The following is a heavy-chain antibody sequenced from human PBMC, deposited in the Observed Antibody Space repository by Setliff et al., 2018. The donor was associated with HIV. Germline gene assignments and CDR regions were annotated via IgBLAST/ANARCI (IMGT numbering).Heavy chain of an antibody. V-gene: IGHV4-39*01. CDR1: GVSVNNDDDY. CDR3: ARQVGEGKWYLDS. J-gene: IGHJ4*01. D-gene: IGHD1-26*01. Sequence: ASETLSLTCAVSGVSVNNDDDYWGWIRQPPGKGLEWIAIIHQSGTAHKRPSLKSRVTISIDTSENLFSLKLSGVTAADTAIYYCARQVGEGKWYLDSWGHGALVTVSS. CDR2: IHQSGTA.